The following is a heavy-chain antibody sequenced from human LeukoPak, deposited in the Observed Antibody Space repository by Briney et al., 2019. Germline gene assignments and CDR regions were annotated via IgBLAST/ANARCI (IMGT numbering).Heavy chain of an antibody. D-gene: IGHD3-10*01. CDR2: ISSDSGTI. CDR3: ARDKKGIDY. CDR1: GFVLGSFA. Sequence: GGSLSLSWQAPGFVLGSFAMNWVRQAQGKGLEWISYISSDSGTIYYADSMKGRFTISRDNARNSLYLQMNSLRAEDTAVYYCARDKKGIDYWGQGTLVTVSS. J-gene: IGHJ4*02. V-gene: IGHV3-48*01.